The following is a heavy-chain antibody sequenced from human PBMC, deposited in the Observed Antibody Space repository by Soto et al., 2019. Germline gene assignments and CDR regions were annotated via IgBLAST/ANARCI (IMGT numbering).Heavy chain of an antibody. CDR3: TTGSGCRDC. CDR1: GFAFADAW. V-gene: IGHV3-15*01. J-gene: IGHJ4*02. CDR2: IKTKYDGGTT. D-gene: IGHD6-19*01. Sequence: EVQLVESGGGLVEPGGSLRLSCAASGFAFADAWMSWVRQAPGKGLEWVGLIKTKYDGGTTDFAAPVKGRFTISRDDSQNTLYLQMNSLKTEETAIYYCTTGSGCRDCWVQGTLVTVSS.